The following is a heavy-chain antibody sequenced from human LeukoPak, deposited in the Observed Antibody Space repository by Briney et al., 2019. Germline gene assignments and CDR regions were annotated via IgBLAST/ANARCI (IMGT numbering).Heavy chain of an antibody. Sequence: SETLSLTCAVYGGSFSGYYWNWIRQPPGKGLEWIGEINHSGSTNYNPSLKSRVTISVDTSKNQFSLKLSSVTAADTAVYYCARGITGSGSINPGFDYWGQGTLVTVSS. V-gene: IGHV4-34*01. CDR1: GGSFSGYY. D-gene: IGHD3-22*01. CDR2: INHSGST. J-gene: IGHJ4*02. CDR3: ARGITGSGSINPGFDY.